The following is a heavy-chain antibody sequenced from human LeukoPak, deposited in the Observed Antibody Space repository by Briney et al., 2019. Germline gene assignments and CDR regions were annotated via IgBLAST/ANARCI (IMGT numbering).Heavy chain of an antibody. D-gene: IGHD2-2*01. J-gene: IGHJ6*02. CDR3: ARARGVVVPAAMYYYYYGMDV. CDR2: VYYSGST. CDR1: GGSISSYY. V-gene: IGHV4-59*01. Sequence: PSETLSLTCTVSGGSISSYYWSRIRQPPGKGLEWIGYVYYSGSTNYNPSLKSRVTISVDTSKNQFSLKLSSVTAADTAVYYCARARGVVVPAAMYYYYYGMDVWGQETTVTVSS.